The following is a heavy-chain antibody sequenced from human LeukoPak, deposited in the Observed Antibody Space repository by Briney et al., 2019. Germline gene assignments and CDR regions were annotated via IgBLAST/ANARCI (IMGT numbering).Heavy chain of an antibody. CDR3: ARSDTARYYMDV. CDR1: GFTFSSYG. D-gene: IGHD5-18*01. V-gene: IGHV3-30*02. Sequence: GGSLRLSCAASGFTFSSYGMHWVRQAPGKGLEWVAFIRYDGSNKYYADSVKGRFTISRDNAKNSLYLQMNSLRTEDTAVYYCARSDTARYYMDVWGKGTTVTVSS. CDR2: IRYDGSNK. J-gene: IGHJ6*03.